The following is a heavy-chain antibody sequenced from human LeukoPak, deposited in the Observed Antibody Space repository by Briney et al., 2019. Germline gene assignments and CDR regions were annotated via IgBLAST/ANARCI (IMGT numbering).Heavy chain of an antibody. J-gene: IGHJ4*02. CDR1: GGSFSGYY. CDR2: INHSGSA. D-gene: IGHD1-1*01. CDR3: VVGTDY. Sequence: PSETLSLTCAVYGGSFSGYYWSWIRQPPGKGLEWIGEINHSGSANYNPSLKSRVTISVDTCKNQFSLKLSSVTAADTAVYYCVVGTDYWGQGTLVTVSS. V-gene: IGHV4-34*01.